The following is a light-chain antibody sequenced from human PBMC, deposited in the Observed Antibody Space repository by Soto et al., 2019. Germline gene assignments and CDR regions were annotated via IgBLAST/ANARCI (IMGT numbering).Light chain of an antibody. Sequence: SYVLTQTPSVSVAPGKTARITCGGNNIGTKSVHWYQQKPGQAPVLVIYYDSDRPSGIPERFSGSNSGNTATLTISRVEAGDEADYYCQVWDSSSDHPGVFGGGTKLTVL. J-gene: IGLJ3*02. CDR2: YDS. CDR3: QVWDSSSDHPGV. V-gene: IGLV3-21*04. CDR1: NIGTKS.